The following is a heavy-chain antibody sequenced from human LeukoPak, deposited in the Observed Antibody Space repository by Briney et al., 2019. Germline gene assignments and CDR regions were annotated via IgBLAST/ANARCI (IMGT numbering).Heavy chain of an antibody. CDR3: ARVDSGYYGGDAFDI. J-gene: IGHJ3*02. D-gene: IGHD3-22*01. Sequence: ASVKVSCKASGGTFSSYAISWVRQAPGQGLEWMGGIIPIFGTANYAQKFQGRVTITADKSTSTAYMELSSLRSEDTAVYYCARVDSGYYGGDAFDIWGQGTMVTVSS. CDR2: IIPIFGTA. V-gene: IGHV1-69*06. CDR1: GGTFSSYA.